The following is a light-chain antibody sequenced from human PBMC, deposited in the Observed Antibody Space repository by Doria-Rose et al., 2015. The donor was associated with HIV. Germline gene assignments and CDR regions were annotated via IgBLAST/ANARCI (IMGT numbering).Light chain of an antibody. V-gene: IGKV3-11*01. CDR3: QQRSNWLT. Sequence: APLSLSPGERATLSCRASQSVSSYSAWYQQKPGQAPRLLIYDASNRATGIPARFSGSGSGTDFTLTISSLEPEEVAVYYCQQRSNWLTFGGGTKVEIK. CDR2: DAS. J-gene: IGKJ4*01. CDR1: QSVSSY.